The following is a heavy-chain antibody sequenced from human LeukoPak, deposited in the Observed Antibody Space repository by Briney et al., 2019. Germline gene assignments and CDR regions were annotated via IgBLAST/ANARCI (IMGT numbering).Heavy chain of an antibody. CDR1: GFTFSFAF. V-gene: IGHV3-15*01. J-gene: IGHJ1*01. D-gene: IGHD6-13*01. CDR2: IKSKNEGGTT. CDR3: TTPLPHFSSWSGWAEYFQH. Sequence: GGALRLSCAVSGFTFSFAFMTWGRQAPGKGVEGVGPIKSKNEGGTTDYAAPVKGRFTISRDDSKNTLYLQMNSLRTEDTAMYYCTTPLPHFSSWSGWAEYFQHWGQGTLVSVSS.